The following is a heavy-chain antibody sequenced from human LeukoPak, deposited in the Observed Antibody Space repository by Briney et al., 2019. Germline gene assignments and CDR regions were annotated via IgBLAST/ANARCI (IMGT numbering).Heavy chain of an antibody. CDR3: ATNSGSYYQDNWFDP. J-gene: IGHJ5*02. V-gene: IGHV4-34*01. Sequence: SETLSLTCAVYGGSFSGYYWSWIRQPPGKGLEWIGEINHSGSTNYNPSLKSRVTISVDTSKNQFSLKLSSVTAADTAVYYCATNSGSYYQDNWFDPWGQGTLVTVSS. D-gene: IGHD3-10*01. CDR2: INHSGST. CDR1: GGSFSGYY.